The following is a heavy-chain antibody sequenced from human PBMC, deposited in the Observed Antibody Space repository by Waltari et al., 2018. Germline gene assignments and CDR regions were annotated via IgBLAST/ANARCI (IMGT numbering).Heavy chain of an antibody. CDR1: GVTLSRSW. D-gene: IGHD2-15*01. J-gene: IGHJ3*01. Sequence: EVQLVESGGGLVQPGGSLRLSCSASGVTLSRSWLHWVRQTPGKGLMWVSRINNDGSSTVYADSVKGRFIISRDDAKNTVSLQMNNLSAEDTALYYCARAGLLGAFDVWGQGTMVTVSS. CDR3: ARAGLLGAFDV. V-gene: IGHV3-74*03. CDR2: INNDGSST.